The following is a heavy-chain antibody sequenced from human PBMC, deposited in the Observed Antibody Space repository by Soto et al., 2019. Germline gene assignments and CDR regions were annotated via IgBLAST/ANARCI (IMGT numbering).Heavy chain of an antibody. Sequence: SETLSLTCTVSGGSISSGDYYWSWIRQPPGKGLEWIGYIYYSGSTYYNPSLKSRVTISVDTSKNQFSLKLSSVTATDTAVYYCARAVGPMVRGVITFFDYWGQGTLVTVSS. CDR3: ARAVGPMVRGVITFFDY. D-gene: IGHD3-10*01. CDR2: IYYSGST. CDR1: GGSISSGDYY. V-gene: IGHV4-30-4*01. J-gene: IGHJ4*02.